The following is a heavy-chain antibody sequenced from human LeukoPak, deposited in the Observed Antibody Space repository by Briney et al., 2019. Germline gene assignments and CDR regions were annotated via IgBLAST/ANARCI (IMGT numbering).Heavy chain of an antibody. V-gene: IGHV1-46*01. D-gene: IGHD3-22*01. CDR1: GFTFINYY. J-gene: IGHJ5*02. CDR2: INLSGGST. CDR3: ARDPRTQKHYYDSSGYVSGWFDP. Sequence: ASVKVSCKASGFTFINYYMHWVGRAPGQGREWLGIINLSGGSTHYPQKFQDRVTMTRDTSTSTVYMELSSLSSEHPAVYYCARDPRTQKHYYDSSGYVSGWFDPWGQGTLVTVSS.